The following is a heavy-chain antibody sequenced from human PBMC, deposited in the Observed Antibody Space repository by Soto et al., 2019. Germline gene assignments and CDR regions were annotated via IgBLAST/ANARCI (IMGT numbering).Heavy chain of an antibody. J-gene: IGHJ4*02. CDR2: ISAYNGNT. Sequence: GASVKVSCKASGYTFSNFGITWVRQAPGQGLEWMGWISAYNGNTDYAQKLQGRVTMTTDTSTSTAYMELRSLRSDDTAVYYCAPSDDYGDYGGYPSWGQGTLVTVSS. V-gene: IGHV1-18*01. D-gene: IGHD4-17*01. CDR1: GYTFSNFG. CDR3: APSDDYGDYGGYPS.